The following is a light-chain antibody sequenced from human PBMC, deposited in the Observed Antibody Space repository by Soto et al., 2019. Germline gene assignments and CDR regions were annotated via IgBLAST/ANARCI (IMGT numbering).Light chain of an antibody. CDR1: QSIYNY. J-gene: IGKJ4*01. V-gene: IGKV3-11*01. Sequence: EIVLTQSPATLSLSPGERATLSCRASQSIYNYLAWYQQKPGQAPRLLIFDASNRATGIPARFSGSGSGTDFTLTIGSLEPEDSAVYYCQHRNEWPPGAAFCGGTRVEI. CDR2: DAS. CDR3: QHRNEWPPGAA.